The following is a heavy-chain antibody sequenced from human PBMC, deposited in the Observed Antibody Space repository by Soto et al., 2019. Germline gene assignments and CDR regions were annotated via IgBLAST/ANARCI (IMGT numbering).Heavy chain of an antibody. V-gene: IGHV1-18*01. J-gene: IGHJ4*02. CDR3: ARGDGTWYFDY. D-gene: IGHD1-7*01. CDR1: GYTFTTYG. Sequence: ASVKVSCKASGYTFTTYGITWVRQAPGQGLEWMGWISVYNGNTDYAQNLQDRVTMTSDTSSSTAYMELRSLRSDDTAVYYCARGDGTWYFDYWGQGTLVTVSS. CDR2: ISVYNGNT.